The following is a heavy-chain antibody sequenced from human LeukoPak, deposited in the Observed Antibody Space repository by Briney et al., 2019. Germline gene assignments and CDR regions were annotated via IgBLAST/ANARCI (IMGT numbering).Heavy chain of an antibody. CDR2: IWYDGSNK. Sequence: GGSLRLSCAASGFTFSSYGMHWVRQAPGKGLEWVAVIWYDGSNKYYADSVKGRFTISRDNSKNTLYLQMNSLRAEDTAVYYCASARDGWAVAGTLDYWGQGTLVTVSS. V-gene: IGHV3-33*01. J-gene: IGHJ4*02. CDR3: ASARDGWAVAGTLDY. CDR1: GFTFSSYG. D-gene: IGHD6-19*01.